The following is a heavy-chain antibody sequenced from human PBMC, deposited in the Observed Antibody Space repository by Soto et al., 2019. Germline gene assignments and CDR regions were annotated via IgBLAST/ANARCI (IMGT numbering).Heavy chain of an antibody. V-gene: IGHV1-8*01. CDR2: MNPNSGNT. CDR3: ARDIVYRSGWEGDY. CDR1: GYTFTSYD. J-gene: IGHJ4*02. Sequence: SVKVSCKASGYTFTSYDINWVRQATGQGLEWMGWMNPNSGNTGYAQKFQGRVTMTRNTSISTAYMELSSLRSEDTAVYYCARDIVYRSGWEGDYWGQGTLVTVSS. D-gene: IGHD6-19*01.